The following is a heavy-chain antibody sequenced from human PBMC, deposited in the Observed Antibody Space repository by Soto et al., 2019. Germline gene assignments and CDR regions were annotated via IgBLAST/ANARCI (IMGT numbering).Heavy chain of an antibody. CDR3: ARDQGRYCSGGSCLRLSL. J-gene: IGHJ4*02. CDR2: INTYNGNT. CDR1: GYIFTSHE. Sequence: QDQLVQSGAEMKKPGASVKVSCKASGYIFTSHEINWVRQAPGQGLEWMGWINTYNGNTNYAQNFQGRVTLTTDTSTTTAYMELRSLSFDDTAVYYCARDQGRYCSGGSCLRLSLWGQGTLVAVSS. D-gene: IGHD2-15*01. V-gene: IGHV1-18*01.